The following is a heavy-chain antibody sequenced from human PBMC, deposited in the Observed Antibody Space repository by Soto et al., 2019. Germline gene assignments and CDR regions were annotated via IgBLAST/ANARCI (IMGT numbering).Heavy chain of an antibody. D-gene: IGHD3-9*01. V-gene: IGHV3-23*01. CDR3: AKVYYDILTGIDY. Sequence: GSLRLSCAASGLTFSSYAMSWARQAPGKGLEWVSAISGSGGSTYYADSVKGRFTISRDNSKNTLYLQMNSLRAEDTAVCYCAKVYYDILTGIDYWGQGTLVTVSS. CDR1: GLTFSSYA. J-gene: IGHJ4*02. CDR2: ISGSGGST.